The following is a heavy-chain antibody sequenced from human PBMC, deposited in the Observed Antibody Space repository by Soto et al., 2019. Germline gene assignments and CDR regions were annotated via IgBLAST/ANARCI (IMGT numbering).Heavy chain of an antibody. D-gene: IGHD3-16*01. V-gene: IGHV1-58*02. CDR1: GFTFTSSA. CDR2: IVVGSGNT. J-gene: IGHJ6*02. Sequence: QLQLVQSGPEVKKPGTSVKVSCKASGFTFTSSAMQWVRQARGQRLEWIGWIVVGSGNTNYAQKFQERVTITRDMSTSTAYMELSSLRSEDTAVYYCAAERDDVSPQYYGMDVWGQGTTVTVSS. CDR3: AAERDDVSPQYYGMDV.